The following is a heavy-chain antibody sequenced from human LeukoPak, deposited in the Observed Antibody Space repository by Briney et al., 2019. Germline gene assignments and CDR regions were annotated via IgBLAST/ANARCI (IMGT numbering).Heavy chain of an antibody. CDR1: GHSFTSYW. CDR2: IYPGDSDT. Sequence: PGESLKISCKGSGHSFTSYWIGWVRQMPGKGLEWMGIIYPGDSDTRYSPSFQGQVTISADKSISTAYLQWSSLKASDTAMYYCARQGLHYYDSSGYYQRHFDYWGQGTRVTVSS. V-gene: IGHV5-51*01. J-gene: IGHJ4*02. CDR3: ARQGLHYYDSSGYYQRHFDY. D-gene: IGHD3-22*01.